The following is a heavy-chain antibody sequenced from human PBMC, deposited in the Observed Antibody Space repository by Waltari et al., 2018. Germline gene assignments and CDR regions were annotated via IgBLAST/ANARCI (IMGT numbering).Heavy chain of an antibody. J-gene: IGHJ3*02. CDR1: GGSISSSSYY. CDR2: IYYSGST. V-gene: IGHV4-39*01. CDR3: AAFSVDAFDI. Sequence: QLQLQESGPGLVKPSETLSLTCTVSGGSISSSSYYWGWIRQPPGKGLEWIGSIYYSGSTYYNPSLKSRCTISVDTSKNQFSLKLSSVTAADTAVYYCAAFSVDAFDIWGQGTMVTVSS.